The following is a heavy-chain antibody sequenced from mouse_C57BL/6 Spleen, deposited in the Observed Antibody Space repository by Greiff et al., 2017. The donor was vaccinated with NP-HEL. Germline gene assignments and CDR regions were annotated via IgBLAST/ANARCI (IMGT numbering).Heavy chain of an antibody. CDR2: FYPGSGSI. CDR1: GYTFTEYT. CDR3: ASKRDPYYAMDY. Sequence: VQLQQSGAELVKPGASVKLSCKASGYTFTEYTIHWVKQRSGQGLEWIGWFYPGSGSIKYNEKFKDKATLTADKSSSTVYMELSRLTSEDSAVYYCASKRDPYYAMDYWGQGTSVTVSS. J-gene: IGHJ4*01. V-gene: IGHV1-62-2*01.